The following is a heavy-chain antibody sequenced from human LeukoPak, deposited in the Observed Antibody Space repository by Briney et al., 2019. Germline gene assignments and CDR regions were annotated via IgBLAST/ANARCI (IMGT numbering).Heavy chain of an antibody. CDR2: INTDMSST. CDR1: GFTFSDYW. Sequence: PGGSLRLSCAASGFTFSDYWMHWVRQAPGKGLVWVSRINTDMSSTIYTDSVKGRFTISGDNAKNTLYLQMNSLRAEDKAVYYWPRDLQHFRVVSSYSAPFASWGLGTLVTVSS. CDR3: PRDLQHFRVVSSYSAPFAS. V-gene: IGHV3-74*01. D-gene: IGHD2-15*01. J-gene: IGHJ4*02.